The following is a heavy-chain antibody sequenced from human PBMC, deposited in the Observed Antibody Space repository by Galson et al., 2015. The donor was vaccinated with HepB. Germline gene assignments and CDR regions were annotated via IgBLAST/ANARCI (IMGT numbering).Heavy chain of an antibody. CDR2: IYYTGST. CDR1: GGSISSRSYY. J-gene: IGHJ4*02. Sequence: SETLSLTCTVSGGSISSRSYYWAWIRQPPGKGLEWIGNIYYTGSTYYNASLKSRVTISVDTSKNQFSLKLSSVTAADTAVYYCASLGWSSSGFAYWGQGTLVTVSS. CDR3: ASLGWSSSGFAY. D-gene: IGHD6-19*01. V-gene: IGHV4-39*01.